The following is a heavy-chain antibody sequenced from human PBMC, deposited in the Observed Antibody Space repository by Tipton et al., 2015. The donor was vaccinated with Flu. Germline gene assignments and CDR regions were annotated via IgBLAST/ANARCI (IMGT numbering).Heavy chain of an antibody. J-gene: IGHJ5*02. V-gene: IGHV4-38-2*01. D-gene: IGHD4-11*01. CDR2: IYHGGST. Sequence: LRLSCSVSGYSISSGYFWAWVRQPPGKGLEWIGNIYHGGSTYFNPSLKSRIIISVDRSKNQFSLKLTSVTAADTAVYYCARRDFSNYVSEPKNWFDPWGQGTLVTVSS. CDR1: GYSISSGYF. CDR3: ARRDFSNYVSEPKNWFDP.